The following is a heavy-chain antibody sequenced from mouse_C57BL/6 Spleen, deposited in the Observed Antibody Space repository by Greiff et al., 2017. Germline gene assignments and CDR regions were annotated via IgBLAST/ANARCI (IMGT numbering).Heavy chain of an antibody. CDR2: IYPGDGDT. J-gene: IGHJ2*01. D-gene: IGHD1-1*01. CDR1: GYAFSSSW. CDR3: ARRDYYGNFDY. Sequence: QVQLQQSGPELVKPGASVKISCKASGYAFSSSWMNWVKQRPGTGLEWIGRIYPGDGDTNYNGKFKGKATLTAEKSSSTADLQLSSLTSEDSAVYFCARRDYYGNFDYWGQGTTLTVSS. V-gene: IGHV1-82*01.